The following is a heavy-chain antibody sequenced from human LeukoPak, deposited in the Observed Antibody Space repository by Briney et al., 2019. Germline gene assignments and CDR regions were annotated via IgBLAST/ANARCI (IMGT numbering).Heavy chain of an antibody. D-gene: IGHD3-16*01. J-gene: IGHJ4*02. CDR1: GYTFTDYY. Sequence: ASVKVSCKVSGYTFTDYYMHWVQQAPGKGLEWMGLVDPEDGETIYAEKFRGRVTITADTSTDTAYMELSSLRSEDTAVYYCASRSDHGGDYWGQGTLVTVSS. CDR3: ASRSDHGGDY. V-gene: IGHV1-69-2*01. CDR2: VDPEDGET.